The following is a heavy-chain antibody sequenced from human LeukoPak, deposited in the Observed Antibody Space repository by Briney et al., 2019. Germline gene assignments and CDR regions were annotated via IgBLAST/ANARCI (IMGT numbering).Heavy chain of an antibody. CDR2: ITGSGTNR. Sequence: GGSLRLSCVASGFTFSNYAMSWVRQAPGKGLEWVSAITGSGTNRYYADSLKGRFNTSRDNSKNTVFLQMNSLRHEDTAIYYCVIWGDYDVLTGYYVPDYWGQGTLVTVAS. V-gene: IGHV3-23*01. CDR1: GFTFSNYA. J-gene: IGHJ4*02. CDR3: VIWGDYDVLTGYYVPDY. D-gene: IGHD3-9*01.